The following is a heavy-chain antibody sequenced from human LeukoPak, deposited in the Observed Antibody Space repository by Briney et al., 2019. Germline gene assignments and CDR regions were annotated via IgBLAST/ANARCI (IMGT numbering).Heavy chain of an antibody. CDR1: GGSISSDGYY. CDR3: ASYSSHDYGDYEESFDY. Sequence: SETLSLTCSVSGGSISSDGYYWSWIRQPPGKGLEWIGEINHSGSTNYNPSLKSRVTIPVDTSKNQFSLKLSSVTAADTAVYYCASYSSHDYGDYEESFDYWGQRTLVTVSS. V-gene: IGHV4-34*01. D-gene: IGHD4-17*01. J-gene: IGHJ4*02. CDR2: INHSGST.